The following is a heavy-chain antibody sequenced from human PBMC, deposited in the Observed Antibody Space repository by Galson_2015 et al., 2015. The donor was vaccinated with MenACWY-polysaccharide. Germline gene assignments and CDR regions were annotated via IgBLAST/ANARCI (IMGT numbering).Heavy chain of an antibody. D-gene: IGHD3-3*01. CDR2: INSDETST. J-gene: IGHJ6*01. Sequence: SLRLSCAASEFGFSTYWMHWVRQVPGKGPVWVSRINSDETSTSYADYVKGRFSISRDNAKSTLYLQMNSLRAEDTAVYYCARGHYDLWSGYRHYYFGLDVWGQGTTVTVSS. V-gene: IGHV3-74*01. CDR3: ARGHYDLWSGYRHYYFGLDV. CDR1: EFGFSTYW.